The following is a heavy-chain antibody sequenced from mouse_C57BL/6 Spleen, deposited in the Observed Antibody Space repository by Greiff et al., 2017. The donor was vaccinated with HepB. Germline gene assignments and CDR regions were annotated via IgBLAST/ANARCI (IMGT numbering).Heavy chain of an antibody. V-gene: IGHV1-50*01. CDR1: GYTFTSYW. D-gene: IGHD1-1*01. J-gene: IGHJ2*01. Sequence: VQLQQSGAELVKPGASVKLSCKASGYTFTSYWMQWVKQRPGQGLEWIGEIDPSDSYTNYNQKFKGKATLTVDTSSSTAYMQLSSLTSEDSAVYYCARGRVYYYGSSSFDYWGQGTTLTVSS. CDR3: ARGRVYYYGSSSFDY. CDR2: IDPSDSYT.